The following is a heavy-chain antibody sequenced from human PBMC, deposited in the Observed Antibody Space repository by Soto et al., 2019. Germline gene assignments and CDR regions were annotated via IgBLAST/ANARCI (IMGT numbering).Heavy chain of an antibody. CDR3: ARDRSFHTTSGFFAY. J-gene: IGHJ4*02. CDR2: INPSGGST. D-gene: IGHD3-3*01. Sequence: GASVKVSCKASGYTFTSYYMQWVRQAPGQGLEWMGIINPSGGSTSYAQKFQGRVTMTRDTSTSTVYMELSSLRSEDTAVYYCARDRSFHTTSGFFAYWGQGTVVTVSS. CDR1: GYTFTSYY. V-gene: IGHV1-46*01.